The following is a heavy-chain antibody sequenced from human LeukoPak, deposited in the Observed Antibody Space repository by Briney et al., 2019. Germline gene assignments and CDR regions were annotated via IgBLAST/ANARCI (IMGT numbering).Heavy chain of an antibody. CDR1: GFTFTSAW. CDR3: TTWILGGDYYMDV. J-gene: IGHJ6*03. V-gene: IGHV3-15*01. CDR2: IKSKADGETT. Sequence: GGSMRLSCAVSGFTFTSAWVSWVRHAPGKGREWVALIKSKADGETTDYAAPVKGRFTISRDDSKHTLFLQMNSLKTEDTALYYCTTWILGGDYYMDVWGKGTTVTVSS. D-gene: IGHD3-16*01.